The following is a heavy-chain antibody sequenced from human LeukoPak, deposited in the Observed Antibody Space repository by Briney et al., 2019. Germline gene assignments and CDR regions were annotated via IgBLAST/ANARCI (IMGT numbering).Heavy chain of an antibody. Sequence: ASVKVSCKASGYTFTSYGISWVRQAPGQGLEWMGWISAYNGNTNYAQKLQGRVTMTTDTSTSTAYMELRSLRSDDTAVYYCARDSLAAGYSSSWPPDYWGQGTLVTVSS. D-gene: IGHD6-13*01. CDR2: ISAYNGNT. CDR1: GYTFTSYG. J-gene: IGHJ4*02. V-gene: IGHV1-18*01. CDR3: ARDSLAAGYSSSWPPDY.